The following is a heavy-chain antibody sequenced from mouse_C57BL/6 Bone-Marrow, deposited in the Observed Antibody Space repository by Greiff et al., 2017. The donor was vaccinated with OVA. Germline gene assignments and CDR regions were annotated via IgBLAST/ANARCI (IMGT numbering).Heavy chain of an antibody. V-gene: IGHV1-26*01. CDR1: GYTFTDYY. D-gene: IGHD2-4*01. CDR3: ARYTYYDYGDVYFDY. J-gene: IGHJ2*01. CDR2: INPNNGGT. Sequence: EVQLQQSGPELVKPGASVKISCKASGYTFTDYYMNWVKQSHGKSLEWIGDINPNNGGTSYNQKFKGKATLTVDKSSSTAYMELRSLTSEDSAVYYCARYTYYDYGDVYFDYWGQGTTLTVSS.